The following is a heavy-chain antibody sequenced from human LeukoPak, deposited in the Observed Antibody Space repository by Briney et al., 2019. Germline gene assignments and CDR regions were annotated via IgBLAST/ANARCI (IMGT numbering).Heavy chain of an antibody. Sequence: GGSLRLSCAASGFTFSSYEMNWVRQAPGKGLEWVSYISSSDSTIYYADSVKGRFTISRDNAKNSLYLQMNSLRAEDTAVYYCARAPAAAFFDYWGQETLVTVSS. CDR1: GFTFSSYE. CDR2: ISSSDSTI. D-gene: IGHD6-13*01. J-gene: IGHJ4*02. CDR3: ARAPAAAFFDY. V-gene: IGHV3-48*03.